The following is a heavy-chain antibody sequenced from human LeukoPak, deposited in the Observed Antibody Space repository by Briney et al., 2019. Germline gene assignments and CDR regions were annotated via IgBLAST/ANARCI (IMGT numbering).Heavy chain of an antibody. D-gene: IGHD3-22*01. CDR3: ARVRRYYDSSGYFDY. CDR1: GFTFSSYS. V-gene: IGHV3-48*04. J-gene: IGHJ4*02. Sequence: GGSLRLSCAASGFTFSSYSMNWVRQAPGKGLEWVSYISSSSSTIYYADSVKGRFTISRDNAKNSLYLQMNSLRAEDTAVYYCARVRRYYDSSGYFDYWGQGTLVTVSS. CDR2: ISSSSSTI.